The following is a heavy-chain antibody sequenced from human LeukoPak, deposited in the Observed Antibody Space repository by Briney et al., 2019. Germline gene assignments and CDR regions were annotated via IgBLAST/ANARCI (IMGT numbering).Heavy chain of an antibody. V-gene: IGHV3-30*02. CDR1: GFIFSNYG. J-gene: IGHJ5*02. CDR3: ATMQWLEGVDWFDP. Sequence: GGSLRLSCAASGFIFSNYGMHWVRQAPGKGLEWVAFIRYDESNKFYADSVKGRFTISRDNSKNILFLQMNSLRAEDAAVYYCATMQWLEGVDWFDPWGQGTLVTVSS. CDR2: IRYDESNK. D-gene: IGHD6-19*01.